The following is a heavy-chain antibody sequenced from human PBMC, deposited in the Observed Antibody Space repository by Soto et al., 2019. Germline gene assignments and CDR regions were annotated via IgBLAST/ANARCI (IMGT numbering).Heavy chain of an antibody. Sequence: QVQLVESGGGVVQPGRSLRLSCATSGFTFNSYAMHWVRQAPGKGLEWVAVISYDGSNKYYADSVKGRFTISRDNSKNKLYLQVNSLRTEDTAVYYCARDLDYGAYAGYGFDYWGQGTLVTVSS. CDR3: ARDLDYGAYAGYGFDY. CDR1: GFTFNSYA. D-gene: IGHD4-17*01. J-gene: IGHJ4*02. CDR2: ISYDGSNK. V-gene: IGHV3-30-3*01.